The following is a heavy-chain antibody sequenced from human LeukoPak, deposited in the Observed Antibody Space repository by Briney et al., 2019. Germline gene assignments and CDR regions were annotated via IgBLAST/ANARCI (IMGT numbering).Heavy chain of an antibody. Sequence: SETLSLTCTVSGGSISSYYWSWIRQPPGKVLEWIGYIYYSGSTNYNPSLTSRVTISVDTSKNQFSLKLSSVTAADTAVYYCARDGVVGATMESNWFDPWGQGTLVTVSS. CDR1: GGSISSYY. V-gene: IGHV4-59*01. CDR3: ARDGVVGATMESNWFDP. CDR2: IYYSGST. D-gene: IGHD1-26*01. J-gene: IGHJ5*02.